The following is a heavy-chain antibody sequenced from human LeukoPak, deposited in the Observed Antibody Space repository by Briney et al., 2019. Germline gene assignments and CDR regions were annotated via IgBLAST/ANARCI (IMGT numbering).Heavy chain of an antibody. CDR1: GGSISSYY. D-gene: IGHD2-21*01. V-gene: IGHV4-59*01. CDR3: ARAQYDHRLLIPF. Sequence: SETLSLTCTVSGGSISSYYWTWIRQPPGRGLEWIGNIYYSGNTNYNPSLKSRVTISVDTSKNQFSLRLSSVTAADTAVYYCARAQYDHRLLIPFWGQGTLVTVSP. CDR2: IYYSGNT. J-gene: IGHJ4*02.